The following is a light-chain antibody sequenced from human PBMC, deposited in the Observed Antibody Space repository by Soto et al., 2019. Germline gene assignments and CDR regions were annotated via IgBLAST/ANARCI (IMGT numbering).Light chain of an antibody. J-gene: IGKJ2*01. Sequence: EIVLTQSPGTLSLSPGERATLSCRASQSVSSSYLAWYQQKPGQAPRLLIYGASSRATGIPDRFSGSGSGTDFSRTIRRLEPEDFAVYYCQQYGSSPYTCGQGTKLEIK. CDR3: QQYGSSPYT. V-gene: IGKV3-20*01. CDR2: GAS. CDR1: QSVSSSY.